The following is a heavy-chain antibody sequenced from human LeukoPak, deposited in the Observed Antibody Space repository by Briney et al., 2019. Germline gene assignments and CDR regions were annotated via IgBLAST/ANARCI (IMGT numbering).Heavy chain of an antibody. D-gene: IGHD5-18*01. Sequence: GGSLRLSCAASGFTFSSYGMRWVRQAPGKGLEWVAVIWYDGSNKYYADSVKGRFTISTDNSKNTLYLQMNRLRAEDTAVYYCAREGGQLWSPYDYYGMDVWGKGTTVTVSS. CDR3: AREGGQLWSPYDYYGMDV. CDR1: GFTFSSYG. V-gene: IGHV3-33*01. CDR2: IWYDGSNK. J-gene: IGHJ6*04.